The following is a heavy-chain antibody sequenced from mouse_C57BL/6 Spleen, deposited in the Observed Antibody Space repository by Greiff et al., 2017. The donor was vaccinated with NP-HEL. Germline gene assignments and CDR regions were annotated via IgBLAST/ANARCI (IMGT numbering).Heavy chain of an antibody. CDR2: IYPGSGST. V-gene: IGHV1-55*01. CDR3: ARGGYYFDY. Sequence: QVQLQQSGAELMKPGASVKLSCKATGYTFTSYWITWVKQRPGQGLEWIGDIYPGSGSTNYNEKFKSKATLTVDTSSSTAYMQLSSLTSEDSAVYYCARGGYYFDYWGQGTTLTVSS. J-gene: IGHJ2*01. CDR1: GYTFTSYW.